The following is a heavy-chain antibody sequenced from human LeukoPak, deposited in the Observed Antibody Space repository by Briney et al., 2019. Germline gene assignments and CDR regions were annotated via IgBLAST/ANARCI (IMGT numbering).Heavy chain of an antibody. J-gene: IGHJ6*03. CDR2: IRSGGGYT. V-gene: IGHV3-23*01. CDR3: AKSLYYYYYMDV. Sequence: PGGSLRLSCAASGFTFSSYAMSWVRQAPGKGLEWVSTIRSGGGYTYYADSVKGRFTISRDNSKNTLYPQMNSLRAEDTAVYNCAKSLYYYYYMDVWGKGTTVTVSS. CDR1: GFTFSSYA.